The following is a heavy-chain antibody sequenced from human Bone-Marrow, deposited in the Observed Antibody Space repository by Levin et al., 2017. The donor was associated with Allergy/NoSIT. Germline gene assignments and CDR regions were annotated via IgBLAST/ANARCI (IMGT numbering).Heavy chain of an antibody. D-gene: IGHD6-19*01. J-gene: IGHJ4*02. CDR1: GYPFTKYY. CDR3: ARDMGPVTGTDYFDY. Sequence: ASVKVSCKASGYPFTKYYLHWVRQVSGQGLEWMGIINPDGGKTSYSQKFQGRVTMTRDTSTNTVYMELSSLRSEDTAVYYCARDMGPVTGTDYFDYWGQGTRVTVSS. V-gene: IGHV1-46*01. CDR2: INPDGGKT.